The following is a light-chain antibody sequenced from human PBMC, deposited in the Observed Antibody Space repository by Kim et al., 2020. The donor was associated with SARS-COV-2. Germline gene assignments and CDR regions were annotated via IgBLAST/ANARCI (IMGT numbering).Light chain of an antibody. Sequence: GQWMTISCTGHSNDIGRYNLVSWQQQHPGKAPKVIIVEVTRRPTGIADRFAGTKSGNAASLTISGQQAEEGAYYYCCSHATNRAVVFGGGTQLTVL. J-gene: IGLJ2*01. CDR1: SNDIGRYNL. CDR3: CSHATNRAVV. V-gene: IGLV2-23*02. CDR2: EVT.